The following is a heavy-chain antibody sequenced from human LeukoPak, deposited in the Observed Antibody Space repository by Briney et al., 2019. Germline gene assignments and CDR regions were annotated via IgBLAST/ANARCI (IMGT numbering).Heavy chain of an antibody. V-gene: IGHV4-59*01. CDR2: IYYSGST. J-gene: IGHJ4*02. Sequence: SETLSLICAVYGESFSGYYWSWIRQPPGKGREWMGNIYYSGSTNYNPSLKSRVTISVDTSKNQFSLKLSSVTAADTAVYYCAREGGSYYPHYYFDYWGQGTLVTVSS. CDR1: GESFSGYY. CDR3: AREGGSYYPHYYFDY. D-gene: IGHD1-26*01.